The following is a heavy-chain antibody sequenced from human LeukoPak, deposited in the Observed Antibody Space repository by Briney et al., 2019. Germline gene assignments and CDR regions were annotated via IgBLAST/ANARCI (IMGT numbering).Heavy chain of an antibody. CDR2: INPNSGGT. J-gene: IGHJ6*02. CDR3: ARADITMVRGVPYGMDV. Sequence: ASVKVSCKASGYTFTGYYMHWVRQAPGQGLEWMGWINPNSGGTNYAQKFQGRVTMTRDTSISTAYMELSRLRSDDTAVYYCARADITMVRGVPYGMDVWGQGTTATVSS. V-gene: IGHV1-2*02. D-gene: IGHD3-10*01. CDR1: GYTFTGYY.